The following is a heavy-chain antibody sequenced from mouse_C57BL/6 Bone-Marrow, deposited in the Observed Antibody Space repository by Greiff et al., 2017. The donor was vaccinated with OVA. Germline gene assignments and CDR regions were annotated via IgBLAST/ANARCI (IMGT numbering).Heavy chain of an antibody. CDR1: GFTFTDYY. J-gene: IGHJ3*01. Sequence: EVKLVESGGGLVQPGGSLSLSCAASGFTFTDYYMSWVRQPPGKALEWLGFIRNKANGYTTEYSASVKGRFTISRDNSQSILYLQMNALRAEDSATYYCARCNYYGSSCGFAYWGQGTLVTVSA. D-gene: IGHD1-1*01. CDR3: ARCNYYGSSCGFAY. V-gene: IGHV7-3*01. CDR2: IRNKANGYTT.